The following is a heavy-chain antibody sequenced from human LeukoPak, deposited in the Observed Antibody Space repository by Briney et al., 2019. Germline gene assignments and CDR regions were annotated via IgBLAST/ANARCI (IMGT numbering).Heavy chain of an antibody. J-gene: IGHJ5*02. CDR3: AKGGKYCRSSSCYDNKWFDP. CDR2: ILSGGTT. Sequence: GGSLRLSCAASGFTFSSYTMDWVRQAPGKGLEWVSGILSGGTTDYADSVKGRFTISRDTSKNTLFLQMNSLRAEDTAVYYCAKGGKYCRSSSCYDNKWFDPWGQGTLVTVSS. D-gene: IGHD2-2*01. CDR1: GFTFSSYT. V-gene: IGHV3-23*01.